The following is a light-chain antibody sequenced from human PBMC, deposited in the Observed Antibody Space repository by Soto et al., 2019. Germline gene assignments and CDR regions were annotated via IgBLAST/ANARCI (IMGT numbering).Light chain of an antibody. J-gene: IGKJ1*01. Sequence: EIVMTQSPSTLSVSPGERATLSCRASQSVSSNLAWYQQKPGQAPRLLIYGASTRATGIPARFSGSGSGTGFTLTISSLQSEDFAVYYCQQYYNWPRTFGQGTKV. CDR2: GAS. V-gene: IGKV3-15*01. CDR3: QQYYNWPRT. CDR1: QSVSSN.